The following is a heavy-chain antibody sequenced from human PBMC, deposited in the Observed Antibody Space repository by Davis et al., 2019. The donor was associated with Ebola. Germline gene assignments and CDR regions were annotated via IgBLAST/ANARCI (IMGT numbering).Heavy chain of an antibody. J-gene: IGHJ4*02. CDR3: ARLSPVGATVDY. CDR1: GDSISSSRYH. D-gene: IGHD1-26*01. CDR2: FYDSGST. V-gene: IGHV4-39*02. Sequence: PSETLSLTCAVSGDSISSSRYHWGWVRQSPDKGLEWIGNFYDSGSTYYNPPFRSRVTISVDSTNNHFSLRLTSVTAADTAVYYCARLSPVGATVDYWGQGSLVTVSS.